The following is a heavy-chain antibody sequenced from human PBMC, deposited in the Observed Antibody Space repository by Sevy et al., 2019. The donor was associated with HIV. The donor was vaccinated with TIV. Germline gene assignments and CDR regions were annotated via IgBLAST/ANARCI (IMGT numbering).Heavy chain of an antibody. D-gene: IGHD1-26*01. CDR2: ISYDGSNK. Sequence: GGSLRLSCAASGFTFSSYAMHWVRQAPGKGLEWVAVISYDGSNKYYADSVKGRFTISRDNSKNTLYLQMNSPRAEDTAVYYCARDGNSGSYRYFDYWGQGTLVTVSS. V-gene: IGHV3-30-3*01. J-gene: IGHJ4*02. CDR1: GFTFSSYA. CDR3: ARDGNSGSYRYFDY.